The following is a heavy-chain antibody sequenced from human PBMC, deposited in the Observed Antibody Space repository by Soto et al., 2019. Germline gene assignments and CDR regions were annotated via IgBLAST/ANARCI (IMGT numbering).Heavy chain of an antibody. CDR2: ISVKNGNT. J-gene: IGHJ6*02. CDR3: ARDLYPAFQETIYYYGMDV. CDR1: GYTFTSYG. Sequence: ASVKVSCKAAGYTFTSYGISWVRQAPGQGLEWMGWISVKNGNTKFAQNFQGRVTLTTGTSTSTAYMEVRSLRSDDTAVYYCARDLYPAFQETIYYYGMDVWGQGTTVTVSS. V-gene: IGHV1-18*01. D-gene: IGHD2-2*01.